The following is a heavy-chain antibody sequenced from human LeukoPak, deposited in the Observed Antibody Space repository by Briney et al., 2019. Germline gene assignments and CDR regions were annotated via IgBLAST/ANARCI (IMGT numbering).Heavy chain of an antibody. V-gene: IGHV1-3*01. Sequence: ASVKVSCKASGHTSTTYAIHWVRQAPGQGLEWMGWINAGNGNIKYSQKFQGRVTITGDTSASTAYMELSSLRAEDTAVYYCARVLGGIAAARGVDYWGQGTLVTVSS. J-gene: IGHJ4*02. CDR3: ARVLGGIAAARGVDY. CDR2: INAGNGNI. CDR1: GHTSTTYA. D-gene: IGHD6-13*01.